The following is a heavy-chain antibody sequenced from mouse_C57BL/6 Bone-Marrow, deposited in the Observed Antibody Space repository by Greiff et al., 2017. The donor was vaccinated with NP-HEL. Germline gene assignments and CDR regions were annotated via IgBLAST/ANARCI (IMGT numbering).Heavy chain of an antibody. CDR3: ANGNYRYFDV. CDR1: GFTFSSYG. V-gene: IGHV5-6*01. CDR2: ISSGGSYT. D-gene: IGHD2-1*01. Sequence: EVQLVESGGDLVKPGGSLKLSCAASGFTFSSYGMSWVRQTPDKRLEWVATISSGGSYTYYPDSVKGRFTISRDNAKNTLYLQMSSLKSEDTAMYYCANGNYRYFDVWGTGTTVTVSS. J-gene: IGHJ1*03.